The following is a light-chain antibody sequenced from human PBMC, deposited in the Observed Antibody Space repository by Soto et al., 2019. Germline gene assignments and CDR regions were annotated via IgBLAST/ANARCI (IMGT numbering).Light chain of an antibody. Sequence: EILVTQSPAILSLSAVEIATVCFMASQSVSRNLAWYQQKPSQAPRLLIYDASNRATGIPARFSGSGSGTDFPLTTSSLEPDDFAVYYFQQSDNWPTFGRGTKVDIK. CDR1: QSVSRN. CDR2: DAS. V-gene: IGKV3-11*01. J-gene: IGKJ1*01. CDR3: QQSDNWPT.